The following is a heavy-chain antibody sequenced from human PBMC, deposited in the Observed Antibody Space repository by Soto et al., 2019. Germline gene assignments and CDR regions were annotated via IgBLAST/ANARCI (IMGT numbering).Heavy chain of an antibody. Sequence: PGGSLRLSCAASGFTFTNYGIHWVRQAPGKGLEWVAVISYDGNNRHYADSVKGRFTISRDTPSNTLYLQMNSLRAEDTAVYYCAKDQCNPQLRDCSSSWSLYGVDVWGQGTTVTVSS. V-gene: IGHV3-30*18. CDR1: GFTFTNYG. CDR2: ISYDGNNR. CDR3: AKDQCNPQLRDCSSSWSLYGVDV. J-gene: IGHJ6*02. D-gene: IGHD6-13*01.